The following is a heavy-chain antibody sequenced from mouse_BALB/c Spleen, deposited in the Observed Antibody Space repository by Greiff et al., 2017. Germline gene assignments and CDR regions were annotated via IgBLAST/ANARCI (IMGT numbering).Heavy chain of an antibody. J-gene: IGHJ3*01. V-gene: IGHV2-9*02. Sequence: VKVVESGPGLVAPSQSLSITCTVSGFSLTSYGVHWVRQPPGKGLEWLGVRWAGGSTNYNSALMSRLSISKDNSKSQVFLKMNSLQTDDTAMYYCARDRYVNDFAYWGQGTLVTVSA. CDR3: ARDRYVNDFAY. CDR1: GFSLTSYG. CDR2: RWAGGST. D-gene: IGHD2-10*02.